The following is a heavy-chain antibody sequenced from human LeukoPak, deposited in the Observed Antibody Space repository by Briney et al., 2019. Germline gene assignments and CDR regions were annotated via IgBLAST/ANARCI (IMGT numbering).Heavy chain of an antibody. Sequence: PSETPSLTCTVSGGSISSGGYYWSWIRQHPGKGLEWIGYIYYSGSTYYNTSLKSLVIISVDTPKNQFSLKLRSVTAAETPGYYCARDRRIPSLVFDPWDQGTVVTVSS. CDR3: ARDRRIPSLVFDP. CDR2: IYYSGST. J-gene: IGHJ5*02. CDR1: GGSISSGGYY. D-gene: IGHD2-8*02. V-gene: IGHV4-31*01.